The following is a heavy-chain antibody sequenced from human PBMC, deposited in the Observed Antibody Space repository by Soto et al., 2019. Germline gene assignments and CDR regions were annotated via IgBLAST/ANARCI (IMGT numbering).Heavy chain of an antibody. Sequence: QVQLVESGGGVVQPGRSLRLSCAASGFTFSSYGMHWVRRAPGKGLEWVAVISYDGSNKYYADSVKGRFTISRDNSKNTLYLQMNSLRAEDTAVYYCAKDRGGSYYSPFDYWGQGTLVTVSS. CDR2: ISYDGSNK. J-gene: IGHJ4*02. CDR3: AKDRGGSYYSPFDY. V-gene: IGHV3-30*18. CDR1: GFTFSSYG. D-gene: IGHD1-26*01.